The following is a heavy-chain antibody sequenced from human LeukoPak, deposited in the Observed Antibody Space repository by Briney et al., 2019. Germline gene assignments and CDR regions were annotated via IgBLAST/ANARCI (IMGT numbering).Heavy chain of an antibody. CDR1: GFTFSSYS. J-gene: IGHJ5*02. Sequence: PGGSLRLSCAASGFTFSSYSMNWVRQAPGKGREWVSYISSSSSTIYYADSVKGRFTISRDNAKNSLYLQMNSLRAEDTAVYYCARDSPVPAATIIGWFDPWGQGALVTVSS. V-gene: IGHV3-48*04. CDR3: ARDSPVPAATIIGWFDP. CDR2: ISSSSSTI. D-gene: IGHD2-2*01.